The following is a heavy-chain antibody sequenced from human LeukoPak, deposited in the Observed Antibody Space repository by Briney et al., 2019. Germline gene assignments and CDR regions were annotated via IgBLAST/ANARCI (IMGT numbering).Heavy chain of an antibody. Sequence: EASVKVSCKASGYTFTGYYMHWVRQAPGQGLEWMGLVDPEDGETIYAEKFQGRVTITADTSTDTAYMELSSLRSEDTAVYYCATDDYWGQGTLVTVSS. J-gene: IGHJ4*02. CDR1: GYTFTGYY. CDR3: ATDDY. V-gene: IGHV1-69-2*01. CDR2: VDPEDGET.